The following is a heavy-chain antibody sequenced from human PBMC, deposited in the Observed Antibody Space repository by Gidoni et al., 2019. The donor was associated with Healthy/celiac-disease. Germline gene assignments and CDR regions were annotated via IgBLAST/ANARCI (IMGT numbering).Heavy chain of an antibody. J-gene: IGHJ4*02. Sequence: EVQLVESGGGLVQPGGSLRLSCAASGFTFSSYSMNWDRQAPGKGLEWVSYISISSSTIYYADSVKGRFTISRDNAKNSLYLQMISLRDEDTAVYYCARGLKGNSYAYSYLDYWGQGTLVTVSS. V-gene: IGHV3-48*02. CDR1: GFTFSSYS. D-gene: IGHD3-16*01. CDR3: ARGLKGNSYAYSYLDY. CDR2: ISISSSTI.